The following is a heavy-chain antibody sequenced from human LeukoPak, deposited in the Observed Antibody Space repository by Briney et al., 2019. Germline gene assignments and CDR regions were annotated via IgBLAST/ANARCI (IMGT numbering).Heavy chain of an antibody. J-gene: IGHJ4*02. Sequence: GRSLRLSCAASGFTFSSYGMRWVRQAPGKGLEWVAVISYDGSNKYYADSVKGRFTISRDNSKNTLYLQMNSLRAEDTAVYYCAKEGGQGVGAYYFDYWGQGTLVTVSS. V-gene: IGHV3-30*18. CDR3: AKEGGQGVGAYYFDY. D-gene: IGHD1-26*01. CDR1: GFTFSSYG. CDR2: ISYDGSNK.